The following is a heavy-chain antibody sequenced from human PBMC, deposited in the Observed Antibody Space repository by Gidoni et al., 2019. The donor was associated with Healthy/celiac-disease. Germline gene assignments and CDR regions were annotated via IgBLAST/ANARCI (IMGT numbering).Heavy chain of an antibody. CDR3: AKVRLLGYYYDSSGIRGDYFDY. CDR1: GLTFSSYG. V-gene: IGHV3-30*18. Sequence: QVQLVESGGGVVQPGRSRRRSCAASGLTFSSYGMHGGRQAPGKGLEWVAVISYDGSNTYYADSEKGRFTISRDNSKNTLYLQMNSLRAEDTAVYYCAKVRLLGYYYDSSGIRGDYFDYWGQGTLVTVSS. J-gene: IGHJ4*02. CDR2: ISYDGSNT. D-gene: IGHD3-22*01.